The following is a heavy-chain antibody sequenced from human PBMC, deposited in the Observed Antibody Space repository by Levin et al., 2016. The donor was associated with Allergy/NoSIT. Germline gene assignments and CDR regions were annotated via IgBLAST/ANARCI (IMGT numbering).Heavy chain of an antibody. CDR2: IWYDGSQK. D-gene: IGHD4/OR15-4a*01. Sequence: WIRQPPGKGLEWVAVIWYDGSQKYYADSVKGRFTISRDNSRNTVCLQMNSLRAEDTAVYHCAKDPPDTDGNFYGAYFDYWGPGSPGHRLL. CDR3: AKDPPDTDGNFYGAYFDY. V-gene: IGHV3-33*06. J-gene: IGHJ4*02.